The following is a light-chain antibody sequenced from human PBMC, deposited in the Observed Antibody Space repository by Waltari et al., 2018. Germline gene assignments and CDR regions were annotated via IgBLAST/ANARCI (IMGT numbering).Light chain of an antibody. V-gene: IGLV4-69*01. Sequence: QLVLTQSPSASASLGASVKLTCTLSSGHINNVIAWHQQQPEKGPRYLMKVNSDGSHSKGDGIPVRFSGSSSGAERYLIISSVQSEDEADYYCQTGGHGTWVFGGGTKLTVL. J-gene: IGLJ3*02. CDR1: SGHINNV. CDR2: VNSDGSH. CDR3: QTGGHGTWV.